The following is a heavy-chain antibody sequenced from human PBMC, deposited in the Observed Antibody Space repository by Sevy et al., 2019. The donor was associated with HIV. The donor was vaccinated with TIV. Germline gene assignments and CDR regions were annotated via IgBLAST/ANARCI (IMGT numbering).Heavy chain of an antibody. D-gene: IGHD2-8*01. CDR2: LSFGCGEI. J-gene: IGHJ4*02. Sequence: GGSLRLSCAASGFTFSQYSMSWVRQPPGKGLEWVSTLSFGCGEINYADSVKGRFTIARDNSKSSVYLQMNNLRPEDTAVYYCAGEGCTKPHDYWGQGTLVTVSS. CDR3: AGEGCTKPHDY. CDR1: GFTFSQYS. V-gene: IGHV3-23*01.